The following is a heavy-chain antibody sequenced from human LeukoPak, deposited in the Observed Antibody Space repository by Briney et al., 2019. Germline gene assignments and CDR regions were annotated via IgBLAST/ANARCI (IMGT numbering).Heavy chain of an antibody. CDR3: ARGLLWELLPYDAFDI. Sequence: SVKVSCKTSGGIFSSYAIAWVRQAPGQGLEWMGANVPIFATIYYAQNFQGRVTITTDESTSTAYMELSSLRSEDTAVYYCARGLLWELLPYDAFDIWGQGTMVTVSS. D-gene: IGHD1-26*01. CDR1: GGIFSSYA. V-gene: IGHV1-69*05. CDR2: NVPIFATI. J-gene: IGHJ3*02.